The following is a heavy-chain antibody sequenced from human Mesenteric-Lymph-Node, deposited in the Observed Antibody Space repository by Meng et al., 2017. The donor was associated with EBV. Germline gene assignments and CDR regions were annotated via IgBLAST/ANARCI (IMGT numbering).Heavy chain of an antibody. CDR3: ARLVATTYFDY. V-gene: IGHV4-4*02. Sequence: QVQLQESGPGLVKPSGXLSLTCAVSGGSISSTNWWSWVRQPPGKGLEWIGEIYHSGSTNYNPSLKSRVTISVDKSMNQFSLKLSSVTAADTAVYYCARLVATTYFDYWGQGTLVTVSS. J-gene: IGHJ4*02. CDR2: IYHSGST. CDR1: GGSISSTNW. D-gene: IGHD5-12*01.